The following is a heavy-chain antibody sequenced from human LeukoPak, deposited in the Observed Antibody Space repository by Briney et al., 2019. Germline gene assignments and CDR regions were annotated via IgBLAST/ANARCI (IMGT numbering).Heavy chain of an antibody. CDR3: AREPNYGDYQKWFDP. Sequence: SETLSLTCTVSGGSISSYYWSWIRQPAGKGLEWIGRIYTSGSTNYNPSLKSRVTMSVDTSKNQFSLKLSSVTAADTAVYYCAREPNYGDYQKWFDPWGQGTLVTVSS. CDR1: GGSISSYY. J-gene: IGHJ5*02. D-gene: IGHD4-17*01. CDR2: IYTSGST. V-gene: IGHV4-4*07.